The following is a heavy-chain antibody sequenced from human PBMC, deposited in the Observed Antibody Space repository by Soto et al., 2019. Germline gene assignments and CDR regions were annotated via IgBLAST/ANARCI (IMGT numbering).Heavy chain of an antibody. D-gene: IGHD6-6*01. Sequence: SETLSLTCAVYGGSFSGYYWSWIRQPPGKGLEWIGEINHSGSTNYNPSLKSRVTISVDTSKNQFSLKLSSVTAADTAVYYCARGIAARPIPDQNYYYYGMDVWGQGTTVTVSS. CDR3: ARGIAARPIPDQNYYYYGMDV. CDR2: INHSGST. J-gene: IGHJ6*02. V-gene: IGHV4-34*01. CDR1: GGSFSGYY.